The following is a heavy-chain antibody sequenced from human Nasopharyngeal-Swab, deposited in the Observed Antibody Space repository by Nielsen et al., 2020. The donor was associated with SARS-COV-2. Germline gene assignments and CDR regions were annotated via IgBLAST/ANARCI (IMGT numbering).Heavy chain of an antibody. V-gene: IGHV5-51*01. CDR3: ARQENWGSMDDAFDI. CDR2: IYPGDSDT. CDR1: GYSFTSYW. D-gene: IGHD7-27*01. J-gene: IGHJ3*02. Sequence: GESLKISCKGSGYSFTSYWISWVRQMPGKGLEWMGIIYPGDSDTRYSPSFQGQVTISADKSISTAYLQWSSLKASDTAMYYCARQENWGSMDDAFDIWGQGTIVTVSS.